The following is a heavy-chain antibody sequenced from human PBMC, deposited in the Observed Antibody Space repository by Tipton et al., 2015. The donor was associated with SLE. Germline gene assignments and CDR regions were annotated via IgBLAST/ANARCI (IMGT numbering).Heavy chain of an antibody. Sequence: TLSLTCTVSGYSINNGFYWGWIRQPPGKGLEWIGIIYHSGTTYYNPSLKSRVTISVDTSKNQFSLKLNSVTAADTAVYYCARRHYSGPFDSWGQGTLVTVSS. V-gene: IGHV4-38-2*02. CDR1: GYSINNGFY. CDR3: ARRHYSGPFDS. J-gene: IGHJ4*02. D-gene: IGHD5-12*01. CDR2: IYHSGTT.